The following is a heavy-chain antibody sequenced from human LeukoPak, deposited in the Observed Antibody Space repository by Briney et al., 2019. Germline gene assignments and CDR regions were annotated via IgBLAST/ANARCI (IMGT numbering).Heavy chain of an antibody. CDR3: ARATFQQEVNWFDP. D-gene: IGHD2/OR15-2a*01. CDR2: TYYRSRWYN. CDR1: GDSVSSKSAA. J-gene: IGHJ5*02. V-gene: IGHV6-1*01. Sequence: SQTLSLTCAISGDSVSSKSAAWNWIRHSPSRGLEWLGRTYYRSRWYNHYAVSMKSRIAINPDTSKNQFSLQLNSVTPEDTAVYYCARATFQQEVNWFDPWGQGTLVSVSS.